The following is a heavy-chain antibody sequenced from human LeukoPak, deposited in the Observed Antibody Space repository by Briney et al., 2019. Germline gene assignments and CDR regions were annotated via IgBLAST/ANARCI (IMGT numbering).Heavy chain of an antibody. CDR1: GGSISSSSYY. J-gene: IGHJ5*02. V-gene: IGHV4-39*07. CDR2: IYYSGST. D-gene: IGHD3-10*01. Sequence: SETLSLTCTVSGGSISSSSYYWGWIRQPPGKGLEWIGSIYYSGSTYYNPSLKSRVTISVDTSKNQFSLKLSSVTAADTAVYYCARGADYYGSGGESWFDPWGQGTLVTVSS. CDR3: ARGADYYGSGGESWFDP.